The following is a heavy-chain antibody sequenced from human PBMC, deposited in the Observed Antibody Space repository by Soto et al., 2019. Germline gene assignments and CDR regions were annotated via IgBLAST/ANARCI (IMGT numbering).Heavy chain of an antibody. CDR3: AKGILSATIGPYAMDV. V-gene: IGHV3-30*18. D-gene: IGHD3-16*01. CDR2: ISYDGSNK. J-gene: IGHJ6*02. Sequence: GGSLRLSCAASGFTFSSYGLHWVRQAPGTGLEWVAVISYDGSNKYYADSVKGRFTISRDNSKNTLYVQVNSLRPEDTAVYYCAKGILSATIGPYAMDVWGQGTTVTVSS. CDR1: GFTFSSYG.